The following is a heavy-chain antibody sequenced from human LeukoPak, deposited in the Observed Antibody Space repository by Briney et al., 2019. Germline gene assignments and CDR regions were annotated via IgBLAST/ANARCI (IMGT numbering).Heavy chain of an antibody. J-gene: IGHJ4*02. CDR1: AYSISSGYY. D-gene: IGHD2-21*02. Sequence: SETLSLTCTVSAYSISSGYYWSWIRQPPGKGLEWIGYIYYSGSTNYNPSLKSRVTISVDTSKNQFSLKLTSVTAADTAIYYCARGAYCSGDCYSHYFDYWGQGALLTVSS. CDR2: IYYSGST. CDR3: ARGAYCSGDCYSHYFDY. V-gene: IGHV4-61*01.